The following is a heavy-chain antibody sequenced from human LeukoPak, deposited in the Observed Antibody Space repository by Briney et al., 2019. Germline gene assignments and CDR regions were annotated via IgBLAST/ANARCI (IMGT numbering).Heavy chain of an antibody. D-gene: IGHD3-10*01. CDR1: GFTFSSYR. Sequence: GGSLRLSCAAFGFTFSSYRMNWVRQAPGKGLEWVSYISSSSSTIYYADSVKGRFTISRDNAKNSLYLQMNSLRAEDTAVYYCARAPYWWFGELFGEYHYYYMDVWGKGTTVTISS. V-gene: IGHV3-48*04. J-gene: IGHJ6*03. CDR3: ARAPYWWFGELFGEYHYYYMDV. CDR2: ISSSSSTI.